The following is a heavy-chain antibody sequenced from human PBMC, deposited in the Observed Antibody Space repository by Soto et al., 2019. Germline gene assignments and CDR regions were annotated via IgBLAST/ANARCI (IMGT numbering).Heavy chain of an antibody. Sequence: QVQLQQRGAGLLKPSETLSLTCAVYGGFVSSGSYYWSWIRHPPGKVLEWIGEMSHSGGTHFNPSLKRRVTISVGTSKNQFSLKMSSVTAADTALYYCARVERGTATTVVDAFDIWGPGTMVTVSS. CDR1: GGFVSSGSYY. V-gene: IGHV4-34*01. CDR2: MSHSGGT. D-gene: IGHD1-1*01. J-gene: IGHJ3*02. CDR3: ARVERGTATTVVDAFDI.